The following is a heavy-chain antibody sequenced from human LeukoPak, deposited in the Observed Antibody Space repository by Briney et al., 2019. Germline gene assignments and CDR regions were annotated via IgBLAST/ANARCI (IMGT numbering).Heavy chain of an antibody. J-gene: IGHJ4*02. V-gene: IGHV4-59*08. CDR1: GGSISSYY. CDR2: IHDIKNI. Sequence: SETLSLTCTISGGSISSYYWSWIRETPGKGLEWIGNIHDIKNINYNPSLGSRVSISVDTSRNQFSLNLVSLTAADTAIYYCVGGRQWLAFDSWGQGALVTVSS. CDR3: VGGRQWLAFDS. D-gene: IGHD6-19*01.